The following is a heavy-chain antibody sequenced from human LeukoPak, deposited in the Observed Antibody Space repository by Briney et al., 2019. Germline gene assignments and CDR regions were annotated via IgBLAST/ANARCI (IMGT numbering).Heavy chain of an antibody. Sequence: GASVKVSCKASGGTFSSYAISWVRQAPGQGLEWMGGIIPIFGTANYAQKLQGRVTMTTDTSTSTAYMELRSLRSDDTAVYYCARDPRGEYYDSSGYPLDYWGQGTLVTVSS. CDR1: GGTFSSYA. D-gene: IGHD3-22*01. V-gene: IGHV1-69*05. J-gene: IGHJ4*02. CDR3: ARDPRGEYYDSSGYPLDY. CDR2: IIPIFGTA.